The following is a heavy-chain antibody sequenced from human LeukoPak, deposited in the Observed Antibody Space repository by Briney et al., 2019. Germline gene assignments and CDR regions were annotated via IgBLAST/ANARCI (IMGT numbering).Heavy chain of an antibody. Sequence: ASVKVSCKASGYTFTSYGISWVRQAPGQGLEWMGWISAYNGNTNYAQKLQGRVTMTTDTSTSTAYMELRSLRSDDTAVYYCARDGIAAAGRPYYYYYYMDVWGKGTTVTISS. J-gene: IGHJ6*03. CDR2: ISAYNGNT. CDR3: ARDGIAAAGRPYYYYYYMDV. D-gene: IGHD6-13*01. V-gene: IGHV1-18*01. CDR1: GYTFTSYG.